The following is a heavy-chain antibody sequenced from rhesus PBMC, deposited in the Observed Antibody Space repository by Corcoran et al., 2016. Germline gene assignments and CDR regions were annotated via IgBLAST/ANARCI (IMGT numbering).Heavy chain of an antibody. D-gene: IGHD3-9*01. CDR3: TRRGMNY. V-gene: IGHV1S9*01. J-gene: IGHJ4*01. CDR1: GYTFTSYF. Sequence: QVQLVQSGAEVKKPGASVQLSCKASGYTFTSYFLNWVRQAPGQMLEWMGWINPSKGNTGYEQKFQGRVTMTRDTSTSTAYMELNSLRSEDTAVYYGTRRGMNYWGQGVLVTVSS. CDR2: INPSKGNT.